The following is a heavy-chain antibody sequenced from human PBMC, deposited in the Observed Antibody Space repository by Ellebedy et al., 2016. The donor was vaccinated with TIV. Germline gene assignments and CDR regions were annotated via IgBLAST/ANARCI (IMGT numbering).Heavy chain of an antibody. CDR3: ARGGSGWFFDI. CDR1: GGSIWTYR. V-gene: IGHV4-59*01. Sequence: SETLSLTCSASGGSIWTYRWSWIRQPPGKGLEWIGDIYYTGTTRCNPSLKSRVAMSVDMSKSQLSLKLGSVIPADTALYYCARGGSGWFFDIWGQGTLVTVSS. CDR2: IYYTGTT. D-gene: IGHD6-19*01. J-gene: IGHJ4*02.